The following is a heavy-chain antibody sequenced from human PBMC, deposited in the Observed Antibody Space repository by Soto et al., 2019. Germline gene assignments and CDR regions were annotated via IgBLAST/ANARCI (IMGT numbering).Heavy chain of an antibody. Sequence: SETLSLTCTVSGGSISSGAYYWSWIRQHPGKGLEWIGYMYNSGSTYYNPSLESRVTISVDMSENQFSLKLSSVTAADTAVYYCARAAYGVDVWGQGTTVTVSS. J-gene: IGHJ6*02. CDR1: GGSISSGAYY. V-gene: IGHV4-31*03. CDR3: ARAAYGVDV. CDR2: MYNSGST.